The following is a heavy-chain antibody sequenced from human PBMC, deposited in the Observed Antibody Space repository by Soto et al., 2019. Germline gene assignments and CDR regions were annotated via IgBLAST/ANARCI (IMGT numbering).Heavy chain of an antibody. Sequence: SETLSLTCTVSGGSISSGDYSWSWVRQSPGKGLEWIGHIYNSGITYYNPSLKSRVVISIDTSRNQFSLRLNSLTAADRAVYFCARGVTVVGLVSRFWFDPWGQGTVVTAPQ. J-gene: IGHJ5*02. CDR3: ARGVTVVGLVSRFWFDP. D-gene: IGHD3-9*01. V-gene: IGHV4-30-4*01. CDR1: GGSISSGDYS. CDR2: IYNSGIT.